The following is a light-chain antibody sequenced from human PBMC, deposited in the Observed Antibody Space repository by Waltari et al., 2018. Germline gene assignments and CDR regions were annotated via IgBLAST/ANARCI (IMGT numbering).Light chain of an antibody. J-gene: IGLJ3*02. CDR2: KDS. V-gene: IGLV3-27*01. CDR1: VLTIKY. CDR3: YSAADSDPWV. Sequence: SYELTQPSSVSVSPGQTARITCAGDVLTIKYVRCFQQKPGQAPVLLIYKDSERPSVIPERFSGSSSGTTVTLTISGAQVEDEADYYCYSAADSDPWVFGGGTKLTVL.